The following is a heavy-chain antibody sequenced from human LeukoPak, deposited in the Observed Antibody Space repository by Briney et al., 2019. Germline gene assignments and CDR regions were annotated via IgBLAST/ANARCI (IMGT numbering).Heavy chain of an antibody. CDR3: ARVIEYYDFWSRYPEGAFDI. CDR2: ISAYNGNT. D-gene: IGHD3-3*01. V-gene: IGHV1-18*01. Sequence: ASVKVSCKASGYTFTSYGISWVRQAPGQGLEWMGWISAYNGNTNYAQRLQGRVTMTTDTSTSTAYMELRSLRSDDTAVYYCARVIEYYDFWSRYPEGAFDIWGQGTMVTVSS. CDR1: GYTFTSYG. J-gene: IGHJ3*02.